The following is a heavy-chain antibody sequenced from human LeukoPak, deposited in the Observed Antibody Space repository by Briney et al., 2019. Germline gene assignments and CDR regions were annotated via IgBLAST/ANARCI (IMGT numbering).Heavy chain of an antibody. CDR2: INHSGST. CDR1: GGYISSGGYY. Sequence: MSSQTLSLTCTVSGGYISSGGYYWSWIRQPPGKGLEWIGEINHSGSTNYNPSLKSRVTISVDTSKNQFSLKLSSVTAADTAVYYCARSAGDPHAFDIWGQGTMVTVSS. J-gene: IGHJ3*02. CDR3: ARSAGDPHAFDI. D-gene: IGHD4-17*01. V-gene: IGHV4-30-2*01.